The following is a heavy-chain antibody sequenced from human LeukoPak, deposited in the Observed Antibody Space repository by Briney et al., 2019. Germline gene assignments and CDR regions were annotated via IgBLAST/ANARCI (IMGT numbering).Heavy chain of an antibody. V-gene: IGHV3-64D*06. J-gene: IGHJ4*02. CDR2: ISSNGGST. CDR1: GFTFSSHD. D-gene: IGHD5-24*01. CDR3: VKGRRNGYNTVDY. Sequence: GGSLRLSCSVSGFTFSSHDMHWVRQAPGKGLEYVSAISSNGGSTYYADSVKGRFTISRDNSKNTLYLQMSSLRAEDTAVYYCVKGRRNGYNTVDYWGQGTLVTVSS.